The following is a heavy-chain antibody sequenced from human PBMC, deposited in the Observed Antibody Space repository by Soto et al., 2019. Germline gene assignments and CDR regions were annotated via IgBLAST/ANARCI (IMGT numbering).Heavy chain of an antibody. CDR3: ARGTYYYDSSGNGGSY. V-gene: IGHV1-69*01. CDR2: IIPIFGTA. J-gene: IGHJ4*02. Sequence: QVQLVQSGAEVKKPGSSVKVSCKASGGTFSSYAISWVRQAPGQGLECMGGIIPIFGTANYAQKFQGRVTITADESTSTAYMELSSLRAEDTAVYYCARGTYYYDSSGNGGSYWGQGTLVTVSS. CDR1: GGTFSSYA. D-gene: IGHD3-22*01.